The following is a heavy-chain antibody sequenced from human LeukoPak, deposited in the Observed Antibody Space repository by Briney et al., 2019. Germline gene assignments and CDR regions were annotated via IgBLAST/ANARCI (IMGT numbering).Heavy chain of an antibody. Sequence: SETLSLTCTVSGGSISSYYWSWIRQPPGKGLEWIGYIYYSGSTNYNPSLKSRVTISVGTSKNQFSLKLTSVTAADTAVYYCARSSDYYASGEVNWFDPWGQGTLVTVSS. J-gene: IGHJ5*02. D-gene: IGHD3-10*01. CDR3: ARSSDYYASGEVNWFDP. CDR1: GGSISSYY. CDR2: IYYSGST. V-gene: IGHV4-59*01.